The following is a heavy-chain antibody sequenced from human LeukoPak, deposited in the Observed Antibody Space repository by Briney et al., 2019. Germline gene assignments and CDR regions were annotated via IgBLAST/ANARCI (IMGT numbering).Heavy chain of an antibody. V-gene: IGHV4-39*01. CDR2: MYYSGNT. J-gene: IGHJ5*02. CDR1: GGSISSSSYY. CDR3: GRCSSGSYNWFDP. D-gene: IGHD1-26*01. Sequence: PSETLSLTCTVSGGSISSSSYYWAWIRQPPGKGLEWIGSMYYSGNTYYNPSLKSRVTISADTSKNQFSMKLCSVTAADTAVYYCGRCSSGSYNWFDPWGQGTLVTVSS.